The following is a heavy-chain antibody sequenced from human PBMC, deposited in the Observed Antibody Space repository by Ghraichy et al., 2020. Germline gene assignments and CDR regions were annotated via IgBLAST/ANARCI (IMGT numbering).Heavy chain of an antibody. J-gene: IGHJ6*03. CDR2: ISYDGNDK. CDR3: ARVKEYSSSGLVDQHYYYMDV. Sequence: GGSLRLSCGASGFTFRNYALHWVRQAPGKGLEWVAVISYDGNDKQYVDSVKGRFTISRDNSRNTMYLQMNSLRADDTAVYYCARVKEYSSSGLVDQHYYYMDVWGKGTTVTVSS. D-gene: IGHD3-22*01. V-gene: IGHV3-30*04. CDR1: GFTFRNYA.